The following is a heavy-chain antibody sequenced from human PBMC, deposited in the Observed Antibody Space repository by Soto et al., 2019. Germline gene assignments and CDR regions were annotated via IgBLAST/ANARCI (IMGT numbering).Heavy chain of an antibody. CDR3: ARDKAPIVGTAFDY. CDR2: INPNSGGT. CDR1: GYTFTGYY. J-gene: IGHJ4*02. Sequence: SVNVSCKASGYTFTGYYMHWVRQAPGQGLEWMGWINPNSGGTNYAQKFQGWVTMTRDTSISTAYMELSRLRSDDTAVYYCARDKAPIVGTAFDYWGKGTLVTVAS. V-gene: IGHV1-2*04. D-gene: IGHD5-12*01.